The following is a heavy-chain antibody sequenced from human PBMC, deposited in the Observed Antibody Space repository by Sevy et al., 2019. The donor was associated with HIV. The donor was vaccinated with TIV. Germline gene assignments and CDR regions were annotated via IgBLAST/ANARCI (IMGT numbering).Heavy chain of an antibody. D-gene: IGHD6-13*01. J-gene: IGHJ4*02. Sequence: ASVKVYCKASGYTFTGYYMNWVRQAPGQGLEWMGRINPNSGGTNYAQKFQGRVTMTRDTSISTAYMELSRLRSDDTAVYYCARDNRVAAAGNVYWGQGTLVTVSS. CDR3: ARDNRVAAAGNVY. CDR1: GYTFTGYY. CDR2: INPNSGGT. V-gene: IGHV1-2*06.